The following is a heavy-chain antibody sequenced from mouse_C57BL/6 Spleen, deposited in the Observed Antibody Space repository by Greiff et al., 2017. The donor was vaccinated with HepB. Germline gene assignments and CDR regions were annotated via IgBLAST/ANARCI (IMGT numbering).Heavy chain of an antibody. Sequence: VQLQQPGAELVRPGSSVKLSCKASGYTFTSYWMHWVKQRPIQGLEWIGNIDPSDSETHYNQKFKDKATLTVDKSSSTAYMQLSSLTSEDSAVYYCARAGDSNYWYFDVWGTGTTVTVSS. CDR2: IDPSDSET. J-gene: IGHJ1*03. V-gene: IGHV1-52*01. CDR3: ARAGDSNYWYFDV. CDR1: GYTFTSYW. D-gene: IGHD2-5*01.